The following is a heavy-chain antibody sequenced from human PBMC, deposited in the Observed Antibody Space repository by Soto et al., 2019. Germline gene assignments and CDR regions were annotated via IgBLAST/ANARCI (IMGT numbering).Heavy chain of an antibody. V-gene: IGHV4-31*03. CDR2: IYYSGST. Sequence: QGQLQESGPGLVKPSQTLSLTCTVSAGSITSGGYYWSWIRQHPGTGLEWIGNIYYSGSTYYNPSLKSRVTISVDTSKNQFSLKLSSVTAADTAVYYCARYPLGTPFGYLKSWGQGTLVNVSS. J-gene: IGHJ5*02. CDR3: ARYPLGTPFGYLKS. D-gene: IGHD6-25*01. CDR1: AGSITSGGYY.